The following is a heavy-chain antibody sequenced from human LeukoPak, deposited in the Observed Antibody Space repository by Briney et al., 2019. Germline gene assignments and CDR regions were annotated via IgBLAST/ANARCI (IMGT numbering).Heavy chain of an antibody. CDR3: ARGLSRSRAFDI. D-gene: IGHD2/OR15-2a*01. CDR1: GYTFTSYD. CDR2: MNPNSGNT. Sequence: ASVKVSCKASGYTFTSYDINWVRQATGQGLEWMGWMNPNSGNTGYAQKFQGRVTMTRNTSISTAYMELSSLRSEDTAVYYCARGLSRSRAFDIWGQGTKVTVSS. V-gene: IGHV1-8*01. J-gene: IGHJ3*02.